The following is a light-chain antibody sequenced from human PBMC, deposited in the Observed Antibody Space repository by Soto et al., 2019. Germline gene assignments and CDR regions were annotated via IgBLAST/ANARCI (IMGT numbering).Light chain of an antibody. J-gene: IGKJ4*01. CDR3: RQYGSSRLT. Sequence: EIVLTQSPGTLSLSPGERATLSCRASQSVSSSYLAWYQQKPGQAPRLLIYGASSRATGIPDRFSGSGSGKDFTLTISRLGPEDFAVYYCRQYGSSRLTFGGGTKVEIK. CDR2: GAS. V-gene: IGKV3-20*01. CDR1: QSVSSSY.